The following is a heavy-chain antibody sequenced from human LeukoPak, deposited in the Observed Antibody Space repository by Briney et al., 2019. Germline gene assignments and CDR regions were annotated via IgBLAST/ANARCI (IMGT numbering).Heavy chain of an antibody. Sequence: PSETLSLTCTVSGGSISSYYWSWIRQPAGKGLEWIGRIYTSGSTNYNPSLKSRVTMSVDTSKNQFSLKLSSVTAADTAVYYCGRGRLRGGGIVVVITTGAFDIWGQGTMVTVSS. CDR1: GGSISSYY. J-gene: IGHJ3*02. D-gene: IGHD3-22*01. CDR2: IYTSGST. V-gene: IGHV4-4*07. CDR3: GRGRLRGGGIVVVITTGAFDI.